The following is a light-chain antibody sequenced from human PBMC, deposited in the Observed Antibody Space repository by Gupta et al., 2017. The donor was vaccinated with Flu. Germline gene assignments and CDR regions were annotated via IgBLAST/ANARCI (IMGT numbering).Light chain of an antibody. J-gene: IGLJ1*01. CDR2: YND. Sequence: QSVLTQPPSASGPPGQRVTISCSGSGSDIGNNGVTWYQQVPGAAPRPLIYYNDKRPSGVPDRFSGSKSGTSASLAISGLQSEDEADYFCAAWDDILIGYVFGSGTKVTVL. CDR3: AAWDDILIGYV. CDR1: GSDIGNNG. V-gene: IGLV1-44*01.